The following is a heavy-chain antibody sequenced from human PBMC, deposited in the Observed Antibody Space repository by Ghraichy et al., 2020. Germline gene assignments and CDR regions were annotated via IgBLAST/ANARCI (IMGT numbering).Heavy chain of an antibody. D-gene: IGHD3-16*02. CDR3: ARAPWGSYRLG. Sequence: SETLSLTCAVYGGSFSGYYWSWIRQPPGKGLEWIGEINHSGSTNYNPSLKSRVTISVDTSKNQFSLKLSSVTAADTAVYYCARAPWGSYRLGWGQGTLVTVAS. CDR1: GGSFSGYY. CDR2: INHSGST. J-gene: IGHJ4*02. V-gene: IGHV4-34*01.